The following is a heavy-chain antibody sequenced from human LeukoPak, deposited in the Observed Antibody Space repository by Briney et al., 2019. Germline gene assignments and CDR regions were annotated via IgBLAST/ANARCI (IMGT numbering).Heavy chain of an antibody. CDR1: GFIHSLYY. CDR2: MNGDASEK. D-gene: IGHD5-18*01. CDR3: ARSWIQLWPADY. Sequence: GVSVRLSCAASGFIHSLYYMSWVPHARGKGGECVTNMNGDASEKYYVDSVKGRFNISRDNAKNSLYLQMNSLRAEDTAVYYCARSWIQLWPADYWGQGTLVSVSS. V-gene: IGHV3-7*01. J-gene: IGHJ4*02.